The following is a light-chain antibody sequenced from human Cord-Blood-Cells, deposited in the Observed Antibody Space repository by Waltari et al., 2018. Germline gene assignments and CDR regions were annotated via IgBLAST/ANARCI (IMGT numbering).Light chain of an antibody. Sequence: QSALTQPASVSGSPGQSITISCTGTSSEVGSYNLVSWYQQHPGKAPKLMIYESSKRLSGVSDRFSGSKSCNTASLTISWLQAEDEADYYCCSYAGSSTWVFGGGTKLTVL. V-gene: IGLV2-23*01. J-gene: IGLJ3*02. CDR2: ESS. CDR3: CSYAGSSTWV. CDR1: SSEVGSYNL.